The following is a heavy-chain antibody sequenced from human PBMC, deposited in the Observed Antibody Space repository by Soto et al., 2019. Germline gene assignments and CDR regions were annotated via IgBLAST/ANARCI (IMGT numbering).Heavy chain of an antibody. Sequence: EVQLLESGGGLVQPGGSLRLSCAASGFTFNTYAMSWVRQVSGRGLEWVSAISGNGGSTYYADSVKGRFTISRDNSKNTLYLLMNSLRAEDTAVYCCAKGRALWFGHHDYYYYGMDVWGQGTTVTVSS. V-gene: IGHV3-23*01. J-gene: IGHJ6*02. D-gene: IGHD3-10*01. CDR2: ISGNGGST. CDR1: GFTFNTYA. CDR3: AKGRALWFGHHDYYYYGMDV.